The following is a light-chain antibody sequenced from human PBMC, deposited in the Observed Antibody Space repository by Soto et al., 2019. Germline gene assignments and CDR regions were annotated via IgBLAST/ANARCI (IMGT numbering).Light chain of an antibody. V-gene: IGLV2-14*03. CDR2: DVN. CDR1: SSDVGGYNF. Sequence: QSALTQPASVSGSPGQSITISSTGTSSDVGGYNFVSWYQQHPGKAPRLMIFDVNNRPSGVSTRFSGSKSGNTASLTISGLQAEDEADYYCCSYSGSNTIVVFGGGTKLTVL. CDR3: CSYSGSNTIVV. J-gene: IGLJ2*01.